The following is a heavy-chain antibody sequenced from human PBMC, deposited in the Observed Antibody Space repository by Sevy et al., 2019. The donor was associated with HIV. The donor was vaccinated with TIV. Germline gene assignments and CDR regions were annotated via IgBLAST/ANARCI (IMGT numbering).Heavy chain of an antibody. D-gene: IGHD3-22*01. Sequence: ASVKVSCKVSGSTLTKLSMHWVRQAPGKGLEWVETFDPEDDKTIYAQQFQRRVTMTEDTSTDTAYMELKSLRSEDTAVYYCATTKDYYESSGYPFDYWGQGTQVTVSS. V-gene: IGHV1-24*01. J-gene: IGHJ4*02. CDR1: GSTLTKLS. CDR3: ATTKDYYESSGYPFDY. CDR2: FDPEDDKT.